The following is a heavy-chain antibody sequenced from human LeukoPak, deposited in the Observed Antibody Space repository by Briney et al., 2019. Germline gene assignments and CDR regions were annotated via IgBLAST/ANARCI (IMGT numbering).Heavy chain of an antibody. Sequence: EASVKVSCKASGYTFTSYDINWVRQATGQGLEWMGWMNPNSGNTGYAQKFQGRVTMTRNTSISTAYMELSSLRSEDTAVYYCARGIAVGGSPNWFHYYYGVDVWGQGTTVTVSS. CDR1: GYTFTSYD. CDR3: ARGIAVGGSPNWFHYYYGVDV. D-gene: IGHD6-19*01. V-gene: IGHV1-8*01. CDR2: MNPNSGNT. J-gene: IGHJ6*02.